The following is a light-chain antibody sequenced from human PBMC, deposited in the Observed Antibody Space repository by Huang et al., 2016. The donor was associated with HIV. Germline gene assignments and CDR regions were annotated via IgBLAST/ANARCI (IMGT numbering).Light chain of an antibody. CDR1: QSISSS. J-gene: IGKJ3*01. V-gene: IGKV3-11*01. CDR3: HQRSNWFT. Sequence: EIVLTQSPATLSLSPGERAIISCRASQSISSSLAWYQHKPGQAPRLLIYEASNRATGIPARFSVSGSGTDFTLTISSLEPEDFAVYYCHQRSNWFTFGPGTRVDIK. CDR2: EAS.